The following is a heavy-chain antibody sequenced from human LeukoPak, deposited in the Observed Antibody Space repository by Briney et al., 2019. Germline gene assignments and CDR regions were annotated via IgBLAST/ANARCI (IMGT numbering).Heavy chain of an antibody. V-gene: IGHV3-66*04. D-gene: IGHD3-10*01. Sequence: GGSLRLSCAASGFTVSANHMNWVRQVPGKGLDWVSVMYSGGDTYYADSVEGRFTFSRDNSKNTLHLQMNSLRPEDTAVYYCASQGGITIVRAVPAFGYWGQGALVTVSS. J-gene: IGHJ4*02. CDR3: ASQGGITIVRAVPAFGY. CDR1: GFTVSANH. CDR2: MYSGGDT.